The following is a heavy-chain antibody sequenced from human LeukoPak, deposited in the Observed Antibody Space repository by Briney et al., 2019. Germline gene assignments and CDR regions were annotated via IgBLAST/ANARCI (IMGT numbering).Heavy chain of an antibody. CDR2: ISSSGSTI. V-gene: IGHV3-48*03. Sequence: GGSLRLSCAASGFTFSSYEMNWVRQAPGKGLEWVSYISSSGSTIYYADSVKGRFTISRDNAKNSLYLRMNSLRAEDTAVYYCARVAVCGGDCYLIDYWGQGALVTVSS. D-gene: IGHD2-21*02. CDR1: GFTFSSYE. CDR3: ARVAVCGGDCYLIDY. J-gene: IGHJ4*02.